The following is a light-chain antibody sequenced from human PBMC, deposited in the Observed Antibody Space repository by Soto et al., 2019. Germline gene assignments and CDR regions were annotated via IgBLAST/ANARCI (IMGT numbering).Light chain of an antibody. V-gene: IGLV2-14*01. CDR3: SSYTSSSTLGV. J-gene: IGLJ3*02. CDR1: SSDVGGYNY. CDR2: DVS. Sequence: QSALTQPASVSGSPGQSITISCTGTSSDVGGYNYFSWYQQHPGTAPKLMIYDVSNRPSGVSNRVSGSKSGNTASLTISGLQSEYEADYYCSSYTSSSTLGVFGGGTKVTVL.